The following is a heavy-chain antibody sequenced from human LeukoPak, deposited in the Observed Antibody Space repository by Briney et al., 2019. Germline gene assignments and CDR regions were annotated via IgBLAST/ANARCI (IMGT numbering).Heavy chain of an antibody. V-gene: IGHV1-69*04. CDR2: IIPILGIA. J-gene: IGHJ4*02. D-gene: IGHD2-15*01. CDR1: GGTFSSYA. Sequence: SVKVSCKASGGTFSSYAISWVRQAPGQGLEWMGRIIPILGIANYAQKFQGRVTITADKSTSTAYMELSSLRSEDTAVYYCARDRSPHQRHYSDWGQGTLVTVSS. CDR3: ARDRSPHQRHYSD.